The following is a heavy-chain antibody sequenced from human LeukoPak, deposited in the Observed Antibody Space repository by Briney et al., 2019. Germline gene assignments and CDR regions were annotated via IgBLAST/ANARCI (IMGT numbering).Heavy chain of an antibody. CDR1: GGSFSGYC. V-gene: IGHV4-34*01. Sequence: SETLSLTCAVYGGSFSGYCWSWIRQPPGKGLEWIGEINHSGSTNYNPSLKSRVTISVDTSKNQFSLKLSSVTAADTAVYYCARNTPVAGTDDYWGQGTLVTVSS. CDR3: ARNTPVAGTDDY. D-gene: IGHD6-19*01. CDR2: INHSGST. J-gene: IGHJ4*02.